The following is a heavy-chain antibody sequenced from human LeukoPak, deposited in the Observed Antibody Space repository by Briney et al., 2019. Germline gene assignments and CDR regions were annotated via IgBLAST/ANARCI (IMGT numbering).Heavy chain of an antibody. CDR1: GGSISSYY. CDR2: IYYSGST. V-gene: IGHV4-59*01. CDR3: ARNYGSGSYGLDY. J-gene: IGHJ4*02. Sequence: PSETLSLTCTVSGGSISSYYWSWLRQPPGKGLEWIGYIYYSGSTNYNPSLKSRVTISVHTSKNQFSLKLSSVTAADTAVYYCARNYGSGSYGLDYWGQGTLVTVSS. D-gene: IGHD3-10*01.